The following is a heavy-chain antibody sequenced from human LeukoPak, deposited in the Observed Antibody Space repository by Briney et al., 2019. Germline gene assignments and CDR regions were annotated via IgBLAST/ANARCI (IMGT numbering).Heavy chain of an antibody. J-gene: IGHJ3*02. CDR2: IYYSGST. V-gene: IGHV4-59*01. D-gene: IGHD3-3*01. CDR1: GGSISSYY. CDR3: ARGGYDFWSGYLTDPNDAFDI. Sequence: PSETLSLTCTVSGGSISSYYWSWIRQPPGKGLEWIGYIYYSGSTNYNPSLKSRVTISVDTSKNQFSLKLSSVTAADTAVYYCARGGYDFWSGYLTDPNDAFDIWGQGTMVTVSS.